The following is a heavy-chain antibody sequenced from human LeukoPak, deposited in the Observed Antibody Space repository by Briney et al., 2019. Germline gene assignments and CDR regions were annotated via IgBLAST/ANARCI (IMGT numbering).Heavy chain of an antibody. Sequence: GGSLRLPCAASGFTFDDYAMHWVRQAPGKGLEWVSGISWNSGSIGYADSVKGRFTISRDNAKNSLYLQMNSLRAEDTALYYCAKGVSSSWYLFDYWGQGTLVTVSS. CDR3: AKGVSSSWYLFDY. J-gene: IGHJ4*02. V-gene: IGHV3-9*01. CDR1: GFTFDDYA. CDR2: ISWNSGSI. D-gene: IGHD6-13*01.